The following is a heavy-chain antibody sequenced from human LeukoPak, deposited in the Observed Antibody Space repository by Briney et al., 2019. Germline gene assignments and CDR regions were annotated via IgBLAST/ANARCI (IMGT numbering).Heavy chain of an antibody. J-gene: IGHJ6*03. CDR2: ISGSGGST. CDR3: AKDHSYGSYYYYYYYMDV. D-gene: IGHD5-18*01. V-gene: IGHV3-23*01. CDR1: GFTFSSYA. Sequence: PGGSLRLSCAASGFTFSSYAMSWVRQAPGKGLEWVSTISGSGGSTNYADSVKGRFTISRDNSKNTLYLQMNSLRAEDTAVYYCAKDHSYGSYYYYYYYMDVWGKGTTVTVSS.